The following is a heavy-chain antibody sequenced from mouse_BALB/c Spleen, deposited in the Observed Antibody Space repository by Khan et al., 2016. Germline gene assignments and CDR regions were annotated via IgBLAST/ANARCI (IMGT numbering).Heavy chain of an antibody. CDR1: GFTFTDYY. V-gene: IGHV7-3*02. CDR2: IRNKANGYTT. D-gene: IGHD6-1*01. J-gene: IGHJ1*01. CDR3: ARGSPHCNFDV. Sequence: EVELVESGGGLVQPGGSLRLSCATSGFTFTDYYMSWVRQPPGKALEWLGFIRNKANGYTTEYSASVKGRFTISRDNSQSILYLQMNTLRAEDRATYYCARGSPHCNFDVWGAGTTVTVSS.